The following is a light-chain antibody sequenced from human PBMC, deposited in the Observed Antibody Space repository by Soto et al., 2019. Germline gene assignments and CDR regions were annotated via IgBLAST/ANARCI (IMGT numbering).Light chain of an antibody. CDR2: DVS. Sequence: ALAQPASVSGSPGQSITISCTGTSSDVGGYNYVSWYQQHPGKAPKLMIYDVSNRPPGVSNRFSGSKSGNTASLTISGLQAEDEADYYCSSYTSSSTLYVFGTGTKVTVL. V-gene: IGLV2-14*01. CDR3: SSYTSSSTLYV. CDR1: SSDVGGYNY. J-gene: IGLJ1*01.